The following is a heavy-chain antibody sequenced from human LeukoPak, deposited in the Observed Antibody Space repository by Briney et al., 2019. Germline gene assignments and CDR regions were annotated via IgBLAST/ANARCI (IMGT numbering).Heavy chain of an antibody. CDR2: IKQDGSEK. CDR1: GFSFSDYW. V-gene: IGHV3-7*01. CDR3: AREGTGSGDSFNI. J-gene: IGHJ3*02. Sequence: GGSLRLTCAASGFSFSDYWMTWVRQAPGKGLEWVAHIKQDGSEKYYVDSIKGRFTISRDNAKNLVYLQMNSLRAEDTAVYYCAREGTGSGDSFNIWGQGTMVTVSS. D-gene: IGHD1-26*01.